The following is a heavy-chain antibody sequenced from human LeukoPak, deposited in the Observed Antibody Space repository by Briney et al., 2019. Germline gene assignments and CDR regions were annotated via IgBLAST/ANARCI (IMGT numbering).Heavy chain of an antibody. Sequence: SETLSLTCTVSGGSISSGDYYWSWIRQPPGKGLEWIGYIYYSGSTYYNPSLKSRVTISVDTSKNQFSLKLSSVTAADTAVYYCARWVLGTAVTRWFDPWGQGTLVTVSS. CDR2: IYYSGST. CDR1: GGSISSGDYY. J-gene: IGHJ5*02. D-gene: IGHD4-17*01. CDR3: ARWVLGTAVTRWFDP. V-gene: IGHV4-30-4*01.